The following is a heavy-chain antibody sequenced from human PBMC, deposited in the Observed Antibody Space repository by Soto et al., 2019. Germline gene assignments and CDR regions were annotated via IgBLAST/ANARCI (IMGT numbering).Heavy chain of an antibody. CDR2: IYYTGST. Sequence: SETLSLTCNVSGSYISSYYWSWIRQPPGKGLEWIGNIYYTGSTNYNPSLKSRVTISVDTSKNQFSLNLSSVTAADTAVYFCARAPGTARRFDSWGQGTLVTVSS. J-gene: IGHJ4*02. CDR1: GSYISSYY. V-gene: IGHV4-59*01. D-gene: IGHD6-6*01. CDR3: ARAPGTARRFDS.